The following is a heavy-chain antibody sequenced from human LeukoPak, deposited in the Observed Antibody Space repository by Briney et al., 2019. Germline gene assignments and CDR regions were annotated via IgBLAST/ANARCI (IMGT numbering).Heavy chain of an antibody. J-gene: IGHJ4*02. V-gene: IGHV3-30*04. CDR2: ITYDGSDK. Sequence: GGSLRLSCAASGFSFSIYAMHWVRQAPGKGLEWVAVITYDGSDKYFADPVKGRFTISRDNSKNTVYLQMNSLRPEDRGVYYCVREGVGFCSGGACFDYWGQGTLVTVSS. CDR3: VREGVGFCSGGACFDY. CDR1: GFSFSIYA. D-gene: IGHD2-21*02.